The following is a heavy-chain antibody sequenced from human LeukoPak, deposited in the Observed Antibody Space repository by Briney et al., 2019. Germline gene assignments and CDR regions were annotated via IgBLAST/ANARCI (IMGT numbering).Heavy chain of an antibody. J-gene: IGHJ3*02. Sequence: GGSLRLSCAASGCTFTDYYMSWIRQAPGKGLEWVSYISGSGSIIYYADSVKGRFTISRDNAKNSLYLQLNSLRAEDTAVYYCARDISPYTSTLYFDAFDMWGQGTMVTVSS. CDR3: ARDISPYTSTLYFDAFDM. CDR1: GCTFTDYY. D-gene: IGHD3-16*01. CDR2: ISGSGSII. V-gene: IGHV3-11*01.